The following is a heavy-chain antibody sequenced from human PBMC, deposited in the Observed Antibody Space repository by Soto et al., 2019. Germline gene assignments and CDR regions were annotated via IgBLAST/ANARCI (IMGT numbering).Heavy chain of an antibody. J-gene: IGHJ4*02. CDR1: GFTLTRNS. CDR2: ISSTTNYI. CDR3: AGESEDLTAKFDY. Sequence: GGSLRLPCAASGFTLTRNSMNWVRHAPGKGLRWVSSISSTTNYIYYGDPMKGRFTISTGNAKSSLYLEMNSLRAEDTAVYYFAGESEDLTAKFDYVGQGTLVTVSS. V-gene: IGHV3-21*06.